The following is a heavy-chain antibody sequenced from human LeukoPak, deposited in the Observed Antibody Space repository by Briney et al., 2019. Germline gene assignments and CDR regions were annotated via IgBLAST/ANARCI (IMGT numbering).Heavy chain of an antibody. D-gene: IGHD2-2*01. J-gene: IGHJ4*02. V-gene: IGHV3-30*02. Sequence: GGSLRLSCAASGFTFSTYGMHWVRQAPGKGLEWVAVIWYDGSNKYYADSVRGRFTISRDNSKNTLYLQMNSLRAEDTAVYYCAKASIVPAALLIDYWGQGTLVTVSS. CDR2: IWYDGSNK. CDR1: GFTFSTYG. CDR3: AKASIVPAALLIDY.